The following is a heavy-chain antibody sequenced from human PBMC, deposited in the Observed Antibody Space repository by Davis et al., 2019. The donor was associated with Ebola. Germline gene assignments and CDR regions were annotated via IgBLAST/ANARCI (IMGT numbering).Heavy chain of an antibody. CDR3: ARSWVQGFSYYFDY. Sequence: GESLKLSCAASGFTVSGNYMSWVRQAPGKGLEWVSVIYSGGNTYYADSVRGRFAISRDNSKNTLFLHMNSLRPEDTAVYYCARSWVQGFSYYFDYWGQGTLVNVSS. D-gene: IGHD3-10*01. CDR2: IYSGGNT. CDR1: GFTVSGNY. J-gene: IGHJ4*02. V-gene: IGHV3-66*02.